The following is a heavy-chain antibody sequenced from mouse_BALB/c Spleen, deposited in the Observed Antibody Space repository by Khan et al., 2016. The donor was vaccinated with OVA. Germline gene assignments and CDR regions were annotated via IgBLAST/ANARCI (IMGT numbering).Heavy chain of an antibody. J-gene: IGHJ2*01. V-gene: IGHV1-62-2*01. CDR2: FYPGGTTI. D-gene: IGHD2-1*01. CDR3: ARHEDYGNWLDY. Sequence: VQLQESGAELVKPGASVKLSCKASGYTFTEYIIHWLKQRSGQGLEWIGWFYPGGTTIKYNEKFKDKATLTADKSSSTVYVELSRLTSEDSAVYFCARHEDYGNWLDYWGQGTTLTVSS. CDR1: GYTFTEYI.